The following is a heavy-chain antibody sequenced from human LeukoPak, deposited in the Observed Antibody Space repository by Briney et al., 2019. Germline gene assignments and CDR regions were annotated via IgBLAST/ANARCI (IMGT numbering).Heavy chain of an antibody. V-gene: IGHV3-48*04. J-gene: IGHJ4*02. Sequence: PGGSLRLSCAASGFTFSSYSMNWVRQAPGKGLEWISFISSSSSSIYYADSVKGRFTISRDNAKNSLYLQMNSLRADGTAVYYCARDSEYLVVNYWGQGTLVTVSS. CDR2: ISSSSSSI. CDR1: GFTFSSYS. CDR3: ARDSEYLVVNY. D-gene: IGHD2-21*01.